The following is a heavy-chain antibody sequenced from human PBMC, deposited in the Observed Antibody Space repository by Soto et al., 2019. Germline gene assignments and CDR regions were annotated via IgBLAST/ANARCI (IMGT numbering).Heavy chain of an antibody. Sequence: SETLSLTCSVSGDSVTTGDYYWTWIRQPPGKGLEWIGHIYYTGIAKYNPSLESRVIISQDTSKNQFSLRLTSVTTADTAVYFCAAFLPEVATIPSWGQGMLVTVSS. CDR1: GDSVTTGDYY. J-gene: IGHJ4*02. CDR2: IYYTGIA. CDR3: AAFLPEVATIPS. D-gene: IGHD5-12*01. V-gene: IGHV4-61*08.